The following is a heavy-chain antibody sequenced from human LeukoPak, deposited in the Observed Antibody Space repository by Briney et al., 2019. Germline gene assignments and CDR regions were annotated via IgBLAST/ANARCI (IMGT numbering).Heavy chain of an antibody. D-gene: IGHD6-19*01. Sequence: SETLSLTCTVSGGSISSYYWSWVRQHPGKRVEWVGYIYYSGSTNYNPSPKRGVTISVEKSKKKFSLKKRSVTSADPAVYYCARHHYSSGVPWFDPWGQGTLVTVSS. CDR2: IYYSGST. V-gene: IGHV4-59*08. J-gene: IGHJ5*02. CDR3: ARHHYSSGVPWFDP. CDR1: GGSISSYY.